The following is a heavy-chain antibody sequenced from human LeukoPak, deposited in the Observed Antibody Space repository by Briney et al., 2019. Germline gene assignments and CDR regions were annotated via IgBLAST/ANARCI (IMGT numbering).Heavy chain of an antibody. CDR3: AKDQARGSLGFDY. CDR2: ISYDGSNK. Sequence: EGSLRLSCAASGFTFSSYGMHWVRQAPGKGLEWVAVISYDGSNKYYADSVKGRFTISRDNSKNTLYLQMNSLRAEDTAVYYCAKDQARGSLGFDYWGQGTLVTVSS. V-gene: IGHV3-30*19. J-gene: IGHJ4*02. CDR1: GFTFSSYG. D-gene: IGHD1-26*01.